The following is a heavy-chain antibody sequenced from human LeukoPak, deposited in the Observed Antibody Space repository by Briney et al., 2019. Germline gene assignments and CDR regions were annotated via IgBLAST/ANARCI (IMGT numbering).Heavy chain of an antibody. CDR1: GFTFSSYA. D-gene: IGHD3-22*01. J-gene: IGHJ4*02. V-gene: IGHV3-23*01. CDR3: AKTYYYDSSGYDDY. CDR2: ISGSGGST. Sequence: LTGGSLRLSCAASGFTFSSYAMSWVRQAPGKGLEWVSAISGSGGSTYYADSVKGRFTISRDNSKNTLYLQMNSLRAEDTAVYYCAKTYYYDSSGYDDYWGQGTLVTVSS.